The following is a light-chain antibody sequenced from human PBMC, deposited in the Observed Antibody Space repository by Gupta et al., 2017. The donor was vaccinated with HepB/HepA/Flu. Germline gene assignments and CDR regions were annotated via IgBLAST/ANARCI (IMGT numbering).Light chain of an antibody. Sequence: EVVMTQSPATLSVSPGERATLSCRASQSVSSNLAWYQQKPGQAPRLLIYETSTRATGIPARLSGSGFGTEFTLTISSLQSEDFAVYYCQQYNNWSPWTFGQGTKVEIK. CDR2: ETS. CDR3: QQYNNWSPWT. CDR1: QSVSSN. V-gene: IGKV3-15*01. J-gene: IGKJ1*01.